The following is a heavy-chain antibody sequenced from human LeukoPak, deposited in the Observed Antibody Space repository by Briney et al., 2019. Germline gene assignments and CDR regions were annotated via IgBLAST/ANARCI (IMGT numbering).Heavy chain of an antibody. J-gene: IGHJ4*02. CDR1: GGAITNYY. CDR2: IYSGGST. D-gene: IGHD3-10*01. V-gene: IGHV3-66*01. CDR3: AREYYYGSGSSFDY. Sequence: PSETLSLTCGVSGGAITNYYWSWIRQAPGKGLEWVSVIYSGGSTYYADSVKGRFTISRDNSKNTLYLQMNSLRAEDTAVYYCAREYYYGSGSSFDYWGQGTLVTVSS.